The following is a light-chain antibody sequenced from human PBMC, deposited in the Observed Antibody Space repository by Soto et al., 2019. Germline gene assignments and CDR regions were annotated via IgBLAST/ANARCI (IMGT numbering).Light chain of an antibody. V-gene: IGKV3-15*01. CDR3: QQYNNWPTWT. CDR2: GAS. Sequence: EILMTQSPATLSVSPWERATLSCRASQSVGRNLAWYQQKPGQAPRLLIFGASNRATGIPARFSGSGSGTEFTLTISSLQSEDFEVYYCQQYNNWPTWTFGQGTKVEIK. CDR1: QSVGRN. J-gene: IGKJ1*01.